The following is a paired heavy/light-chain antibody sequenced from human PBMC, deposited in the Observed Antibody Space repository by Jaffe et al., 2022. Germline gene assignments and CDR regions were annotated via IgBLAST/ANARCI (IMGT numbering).Heavy chain of an antibody. CDR3: AKVDDFWSGSYNMDV. J-gene: IGHJ6*03. CDR2: ISGSGGTT. D-gene: IGHD3-3*01. Sequence: EVQLLESGGGLVQPGGSLRLSCAASGFTFSSYAMSWVRQAPGRGLEWVSAISGSGGTTYYADSVKGRFTISRDNSENTLYLQLNSLRAEDTAVYYCAKVDDFWSGSYNMDVWGKGTTVTVSS. V-gene: IGHV3-23*01. CDR1: GFTFSSYA.
Light chain of an antibody. CDR3: MIWHSSAVV. CDR1: SGINVGTYR. V-gene: IGLV5-45*01. CDR2: YKSDSDK. J-gene: IGLJ2*01. Sequence: QAVLTQPASLSASPGASASLTCTLRSGINVGTYRIYWYQQKPGSPPQYLLRYKSDSDKQQGSGVPSRFSGSKDASANAGILLISGLQSEDEADYYCMIWHSSAVVFGGGTKLTVL.